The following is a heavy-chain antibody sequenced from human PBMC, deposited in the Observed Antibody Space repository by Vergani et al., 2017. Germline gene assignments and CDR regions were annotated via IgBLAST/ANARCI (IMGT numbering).Heavy chain of an antibody. V-gene: IGHV4-59*01. Sequence: QVQLQESGPGLVKPSETLSLTCTVSGGSISSYYWSWIRQPPGKGLEWIGYIYYSGSTNYNPSLKSRVTISVDTSKNQFSLKLSSVTAADTAVYYCARAYYDIWTGYDYWGQGTLVTVSS. D-gene: IGHD3-9*01. CDR1: GGSISSYY. CDR3: ARAYYDIWTGYDY. CDR2: IYYSGST. J-gene: IGHJ4*02.